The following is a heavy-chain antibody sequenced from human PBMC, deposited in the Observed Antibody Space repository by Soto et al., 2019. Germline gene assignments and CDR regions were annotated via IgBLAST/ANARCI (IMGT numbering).Heavy chain of an antibody. CDR2: IIPIFGTA. CDR1: GGTFSSYA. J-gene: IGHJ6*02. Sequence: SVKVSCKASGGTFSSYAISWVRQAPGQGLEWMGGIIPIFGTANYAQKFQGRVTITADKSTSTAYMELSSLRSEDTAVYYCARPRYCSSTSCNSNYGMDVWGQGTTVTVSS. D-gene: IGHD2-2*01. CDR3: ARPRYCSSTSCNSNYGMDV. V-gene: IGHV1-69*06.